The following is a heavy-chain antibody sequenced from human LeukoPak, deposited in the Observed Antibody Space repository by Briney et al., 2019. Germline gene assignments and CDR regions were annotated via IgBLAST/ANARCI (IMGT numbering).Heavy chain of an antibody. CDR3: AKSGWLQSYFDY. D-gene: IGHD5-24*01. CDR1: GFTFSSYA. CDR2: ISGSGGST. V-gene: IGHV3-23*01. Sequence: GGSLRLSCAASGFTFSSYAMSWVRQAPGRGLEWVSAISGSGGSTYYADSVKGRFTISRDNSKNTLYLQMNSLRAEDTAVYYCAKSGWLQSYFDYWGQGTLVTVSS. J-gene: IGHJ4*02.